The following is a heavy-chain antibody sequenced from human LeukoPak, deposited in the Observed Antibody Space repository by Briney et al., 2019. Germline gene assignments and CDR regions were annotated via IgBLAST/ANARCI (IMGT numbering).Heavy chain of an antibody. CDR1: GGSISSSNW. V-gene: IGHV4-4*02. J-gene: IGHJ5*02. CDR3: ARQCSGGSCRGDVGGWFDP. D-gene: IGHD2-15*01. CDR2: IYHSGST. Sequence: SSETLSLTSAVSGGSISSSNWWSWVRQPPGKGLEWIGEIYHSGSTNYNPSLKSRVTISVDKSKNQFSLKLSSVTAADTAVYYCARQCSGGSCRGDVGGWFDPWGQGTLVTVSS.